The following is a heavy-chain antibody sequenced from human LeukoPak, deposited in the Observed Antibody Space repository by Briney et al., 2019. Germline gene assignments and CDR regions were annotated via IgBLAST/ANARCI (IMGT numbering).Heavy chain of an antibody. CDR3: ARGAGYYDFLTGWVHTGAFAFGI. CDR1: GYTFTNYG. V-gene: IGHV1-18*01. CDR2: INAYNGNT. J-gene: IGHJ3*02. D-gene: IGHD3-9*01. Sequence: ASVKVSCKASGYTFTNYGLSWVRQAPGQGLEWMGWINAYNGNTNYAQKVQARVTMTTDTSTSTAYMELRSLRSDDTAVYYCARGAGYYDFLTGWVHTGAFAFGIWGQGTMVTVSS.